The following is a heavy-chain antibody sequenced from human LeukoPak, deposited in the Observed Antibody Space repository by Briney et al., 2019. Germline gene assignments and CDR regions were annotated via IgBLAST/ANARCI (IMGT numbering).Heavy chain of an antibody. D-gene: IGHD6-13*01. V-gene: IGHV4-34*01. CDR2: INHSGST. J-gene: IGHJ4*02. CDR3: ARRRYKAADS. CDR1: GGSISSHY. Sequence: SETLSLACTVSGGSISSHYWSWIRQPPGKGLEWTGEINHSGSTNYNPSLKSRVTISVDTSKNQFSLKLSSVTAADTAVYYCARRRYKAADSWGQGTLVTVSS.